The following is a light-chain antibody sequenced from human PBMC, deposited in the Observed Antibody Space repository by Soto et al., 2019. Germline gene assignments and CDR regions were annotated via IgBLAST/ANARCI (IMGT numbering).Light chain of an antibody. Sequence: IQLTQSPSSLSASVGDRVTITCRASQSISSYLNWYQQKPGEAPKLLIYAASSLQSGVPSRFSGSGSGTDFTLTISSLQPEDFATYYCQQSYSTPSTFGQGTQVDIK. CDR3: QQSYSTPST. CDR1: QSISSY. J-gene: IGKJ1*01. CDR2: AAS. V-gene: IGKV1-39*01.